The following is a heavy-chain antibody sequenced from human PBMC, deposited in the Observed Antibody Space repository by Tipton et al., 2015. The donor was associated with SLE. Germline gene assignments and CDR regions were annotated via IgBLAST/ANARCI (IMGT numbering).Heavy chain of an antibody. D-gene: IGHD3-3*01. CDR3: ARGVAIFGVVIAPDGMDV. CDR2: INHSGST. CDR1: GGSVSSSSYY. V-gene: IGHV4-39*07. Sequence: TLSLTCTVSGGSVSSSSYYWGWIRQPPGKGLEWIGEINHSGSTNYNPSLKSRVTISVDTSKNQFSLKLSSVTAADTAVYYCARGVAIFGVVIAPDGMDVWGQGTTVTVSS. J-gene: IGHJ6*02.